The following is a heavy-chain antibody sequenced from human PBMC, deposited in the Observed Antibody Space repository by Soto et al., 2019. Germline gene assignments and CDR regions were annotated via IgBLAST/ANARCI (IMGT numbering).Heavy chain of an antibody. CDR3: AKAHTSGGSIPDAFDF. Sequence: EVQLLESGGGLVQPGGSLRLSCAASGLTFSTYAMTWVRQAPGKGLEWVSCISGTGGITYYADSVKGRFTISRDNSKNTVYLQMNSMRAEDTAVYYCAKAHTSGGSIPDAFDFWGQGTVVTVSS. CDR2: ISGTGGIT. V-gene: IGHV3-23*01. CDR1: GLTFSTYA. D-gene: IGHD6-19*01. J-gene: IGHJ3*01.